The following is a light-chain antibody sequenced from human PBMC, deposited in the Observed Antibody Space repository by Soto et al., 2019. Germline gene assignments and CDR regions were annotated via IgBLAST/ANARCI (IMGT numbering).Light chain of an antibody. J-gene: IGKJ1*01. CDR2: GAS. Sequence: DMVLTRSPGTLSLSPGDRAALYCRASQSVSSSFLAWYQQKPGQAPRLLIYGASTRATGIPDRFSGSGSGTDFTLTITSLQSDDFAVYYCEQYNNWPLWTFGQGTRWIS. V-gene: IGKV3D-15*01. CDR3: EQYNNWPLWT. CDR1: QSVSSS.